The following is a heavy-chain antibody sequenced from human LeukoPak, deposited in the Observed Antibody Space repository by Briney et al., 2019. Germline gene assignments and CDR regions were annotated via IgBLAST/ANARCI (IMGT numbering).Heavy chain of an antibody. CDR3: ARGDFWSGPFDY. J-gene: IGHJ4*02. V-gene: IGHV4-4*07. CDR1: GGSISSYY. Sequence: SETLSLTCTVSGGSISSYYWSWIRQPAGKGLEWIGRIYTSGSTNYNPSLKSRVTISVDTSKNQFSLKLSSVTAADTAVYYCARGDFWSGPFDYWGQGTLVTVSS. CDR2: IYTSGST. D-gene: IGHD3-3*01.